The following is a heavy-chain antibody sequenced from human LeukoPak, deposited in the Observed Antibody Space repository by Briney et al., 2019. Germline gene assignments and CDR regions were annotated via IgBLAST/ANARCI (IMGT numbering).Heavy chain of an antibody. CDR3: ATSYSGYDIHFDY. D-gene: IGHD5-12*01. V-gene: IGHV1-69*05. J-gene: IGHJ4*02. CDR1: GYTFTSYD. Sequence: GASVRVSFKASGYTFTSYDINWVRQAPGQGLEWMGGIIPIFGTANYAQKFQGRVTITTDESTSTAYMELSSLRSEDTAVYYCATSYSGYDIHFDYWGQGTLVTVSS. CDR2: IIPIFGTA.